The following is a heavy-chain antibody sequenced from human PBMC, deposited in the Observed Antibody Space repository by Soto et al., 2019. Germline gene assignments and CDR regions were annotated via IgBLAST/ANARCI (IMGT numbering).Heavy chain of an antibody. J-gene: IGHJ4*02. CDR2: IRFDGSNI. CDR3: ARDGIGSAAFRGYLDY. CDR1: GSIFRGYG. Sequence: QVQLVESGGGVVQSGRSLRLSCAASGSIFRGYGMHWVRQAPGKGLEWVAIIRFDGSNINYADAVMGRFTISRDNSKNTLYLEMNRLRVEDTAVYYCARDGIGSAAFRGYLDYWGQGTLVTVSS. V-gene: IGHV3-33*01. D-gene: IGHD2-15*01.